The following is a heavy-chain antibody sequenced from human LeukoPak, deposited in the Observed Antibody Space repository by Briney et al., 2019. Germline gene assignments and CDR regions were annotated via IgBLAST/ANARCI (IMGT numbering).Heavy chain of an antibody. CDR3: ARVVASTSIDA. CDR1: LCSISSGYF. Sequence: PSETLSLTCTVSLCSISSGYFWGWIRQPPGKGLEWIGSIFHSGDVYYNPSLKSRVTISVDTSKNRFSLKVTSVTAADTALYYCARVVASTSIDAWGQGTLVTVST. CDR2: IFHSGDV. J-gene: IGHJ5*02. V-gene: IGHV4-38-2*02. D-gene: IGHD2-15*01.